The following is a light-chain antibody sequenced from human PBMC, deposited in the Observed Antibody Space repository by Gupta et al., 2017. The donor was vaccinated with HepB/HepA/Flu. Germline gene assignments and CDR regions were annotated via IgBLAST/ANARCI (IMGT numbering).Light chain of an antibody. CDR2: SNN. V-gene: IGLV1-44*01. Sequence: SVLTPPPSASGTPGQRVTISCSGSSSNIGSNTVNWYQQLPGTAAKLLIYSNNQLPSGVPDRFSGSTSGTSATLAISGLQSEDETDYYCAAWDDSLNGNLVFGGGTKLTVL. J-gene: IGLJ3*02. CDR3: AAWDDSLNGNLV. CDR1: SSNIGSNT.